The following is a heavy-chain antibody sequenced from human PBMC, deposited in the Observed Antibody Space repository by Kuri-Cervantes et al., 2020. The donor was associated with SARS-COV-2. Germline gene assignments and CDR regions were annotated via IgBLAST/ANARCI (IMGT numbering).Heavy chain of an antibody. D-gene: IGHD5-18*01. Sequence: GGSLRLSCAASGFTFSSYGMHWVRQAPGKGLEWVAVISYDGSNKYYADSVKGRFTISRDNSKNSLYLQMNSLRAEDTAVYYCARGRRTAMASLFDYWGQGTLVTVSS. CDR2: ISYDGSNK. V-gene: IGHV3-30*03. CDR1: GFTFSSYG. CDR3: ARGRRTAMASLFDY. J-gene: IGHJ4*02.